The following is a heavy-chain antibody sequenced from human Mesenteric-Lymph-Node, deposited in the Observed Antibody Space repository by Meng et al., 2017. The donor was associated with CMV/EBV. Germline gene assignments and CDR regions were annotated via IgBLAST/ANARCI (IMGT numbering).Heavy chain of an antibody. J-gene: IGHJ4*02. D-gene: IGHD1-26*01. Sequence: GSLRLSCAASGFTFSSYWMSWVRQAPGKGLEWIGEINHSGSTNYNPSLKGRVTISVDTSKNQFSLKLSSVTAADTAVYYCARGGSEQWDATEGFDYWGQGALVTVSS. V-gene: IGHV4-34*01. CDR2: INHSGST. CDR3: ARGGSEQWDATEGFDY. CDR1: GFTFSSYW.